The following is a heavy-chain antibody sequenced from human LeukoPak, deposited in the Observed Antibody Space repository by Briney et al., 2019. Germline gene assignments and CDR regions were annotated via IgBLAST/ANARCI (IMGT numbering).Heavy chain of an antibody. Sequence: ASVKVSCKASGYTFTSYAMNWVRQAPGQGLEWMGWINTNTGNPTYAQGFTGRFVFSLDTSVSTAYLQISSQKAEDTAVYYCARDSRRQLWLREADYWGQGTLVTVSS. CDR1: GYTFTSYA. CDR3: ARDSRRQLWLREADY. CDR2: INTNTGNP. D-gene: IGHD5-18*01. J-gene: IGHJ4*02. V-gene: IGHV7-4-1*02.